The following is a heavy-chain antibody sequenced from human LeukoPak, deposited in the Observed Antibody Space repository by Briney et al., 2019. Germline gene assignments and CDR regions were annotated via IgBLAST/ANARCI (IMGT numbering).Heavy chain of an antibody. CDR2: FTSDGNSM. J-gene: IGHJ4*02. Sequence: QPGGSLRLSCAASGFTLSSYTMYLVRQAPGRGLVWVARFTSDGNSMTYADFVKGRFTVSRDIAKNTLYLQMNSLRAEDTAVYYCARAQVGTPTDCWGQGTLVTVSS. CDR1: GFTLSSYT. D-gene: IGHD1-26*01. CDR3: ARAQVGTPTDC. V-gene: IGHV3-74*01.